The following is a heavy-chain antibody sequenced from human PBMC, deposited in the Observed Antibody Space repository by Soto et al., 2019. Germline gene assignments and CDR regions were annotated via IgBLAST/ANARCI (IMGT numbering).Heavy chain of an antibody. CDR3: ARDVYSYGEESYHNAIDV. CDR1: GFTFSSHA. Sequence: QVQLVESGGGVVQPGRSLRLSCAASGFTFSSHAMHWVRQAPGKGLEWVAVISYDGSNKYYADSVKGRVTISRDNSKNTVDLQMNSLRAEDTAVYYCARDVYSYGEESYHNAIDVWGQGTTVTVSS. V-gene: IGHV3-30-3*01. D-gene: IGHD5-18*01. J-gene: IGHJ6*02. CDR2: ISYDGSNK.